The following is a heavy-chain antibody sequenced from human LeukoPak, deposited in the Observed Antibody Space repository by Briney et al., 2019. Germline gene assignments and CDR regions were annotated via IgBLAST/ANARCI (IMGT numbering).Heavy chain of an antibody. CDR3: ARVFVGAPGLGLDY. Sequence: GASVKVSCKASGYTFTGYYMHWVRQAPGQGLEWMGWINPNSGGANYAQKFQGRVTMTRDTSISTAYMELSRLRSDDTAVYYCARVFVGAPGLGLDYWGQGTLVTVSS. CDR1: GYTFTGYY. V-gene: IGHV1-2*02. J-gene: IGHJ4*02. D-gene: IGHD1-26*01. CDR2: INPNSGGA.